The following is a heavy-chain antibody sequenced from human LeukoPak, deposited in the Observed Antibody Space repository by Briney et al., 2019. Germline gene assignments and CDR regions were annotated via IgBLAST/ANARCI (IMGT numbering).Heavy chain of an antibody. J-gene: IGHJ4*02. D-gene: IGHD3-10*01. CDR2: IRYYGSYE. CDR1: GLTFSIYG. CDR3: EKDESRCMVRLYFDH. V-gene: IGHV3-30*02. Sequence: PGDSVSLLCVACGLTFSIYGMLGVPQARGKAVVEVAFIRYYGSYEQYADSVKGRFTISRDNSKNTLYLQMNRLRAEDTAVYYYEKDESRCMVRLYFDHWGQGTLVTVSS.